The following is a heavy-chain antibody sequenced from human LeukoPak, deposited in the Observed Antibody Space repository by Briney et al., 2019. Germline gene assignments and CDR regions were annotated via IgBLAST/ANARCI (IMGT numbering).Heavy chain of an antibody. V-gene: IGHV3-21*01. CDR2: ITRSSNFI. J-gene: IGHJ6*03. CDR3: ARAGRKSRGVDIVRKKETGYYYYMDV. Sequence: GGSLRLSCAASGFTFSSFTMNWVRQAPGKGLEWVSSITRSSNFIYYADSVKGRFTISRDNAKNSLYLQMNSLRAEDTAVYYCARAGRKSRGVDIVRKKETGYYYYMDVWGKGTTVTVSS. D-gene: IGHD2-15*01. CDR1: GFTFSSFT.